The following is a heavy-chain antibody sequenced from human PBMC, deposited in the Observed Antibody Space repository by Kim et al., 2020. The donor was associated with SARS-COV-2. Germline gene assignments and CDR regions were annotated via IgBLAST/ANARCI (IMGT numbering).Heavy chain of an antibody. CDR3: AKCPSTSSPFYFEY. V-gene: IGHV3-23*01. Sequence: ADSVKGLFTVARDNSKTTLYLQMTSLVADATALYYCAKCPSTSSPFYFEYWGQGTLVTVSS. D-gene: IGHD2-2*01. J-gene: IGHJ4*02.